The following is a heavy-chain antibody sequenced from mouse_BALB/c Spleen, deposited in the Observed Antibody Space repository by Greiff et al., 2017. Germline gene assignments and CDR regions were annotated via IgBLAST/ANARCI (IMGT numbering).Heavy chain of an antibody. V-gene: IGHV1-63*02. CDR1: GYTFTNYW. Sequence: QVQLQQSGAELVRPGTSVKISCKASGYTFTNYWLGWVKQRPGHGLEWIGDIYPGGGYTNYNEKFKGKATLTADTSSSTAYMQLSSLTSEDSAVYFCARKILRLQYFDVWGAGTTVTVSS. D-gene: IGHD1-2*01. J-gene: IGHJ1*01. CDR3: ARKILRLQYFDV. CDR2: IYPGGGYT.